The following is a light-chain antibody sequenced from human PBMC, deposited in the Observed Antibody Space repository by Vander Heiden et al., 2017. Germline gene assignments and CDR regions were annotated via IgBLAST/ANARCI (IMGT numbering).Light chain of an antibody. V-gene: IGLV2-14*01. J-gene: IGLJ2*01. CDR1: SSDVGGYNY. CDR2: DVS. Sequence: QSALTPPAPVSGSPGPSITISCTGTSSDVGGYNYVSWYQQHPGKAPKLMIYDVSNRPSGVSNRFSGSKSGNTASLTISGLQAEDEADYYCSSYTSSSTLVFGGGTKLTVL. CDR3: SSYTSSSTLV.